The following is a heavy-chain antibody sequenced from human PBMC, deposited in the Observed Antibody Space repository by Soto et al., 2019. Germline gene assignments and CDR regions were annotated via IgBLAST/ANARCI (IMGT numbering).Heavy chain of an antibody. Sequence: QLQLQESGSGLVKPSQTLSLTCAVSGGSISSSGSSWSWIRQPPGKGLEWIGYIYHSGSTYYNPSLKCRVTISVDRSKNQFSLTLNSVTAADTAVYYCARALGDSYAYGMDVWGQGTTVTVSS. D-gene: IGHD3-16*01. J-gene: IGHJ6*02. V-gene: IGHV4-30-2*01. CDR2: IYHSGST. CDR1: GGSISSSGSS. CDR3: ARALGDSYAYGMDV.